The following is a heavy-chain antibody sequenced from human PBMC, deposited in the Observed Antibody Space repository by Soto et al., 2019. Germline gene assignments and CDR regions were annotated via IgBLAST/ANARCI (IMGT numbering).Heavy chain of an antibody. V-gene: IGHV4-59*01. CDR1: GASMSEYF. Sequence: PSEPLSLTCTVSGASMSEYFWSWIRHSPGKGLEWIGYIYYLGSTDYNPSLKSRVTISVDTSKRQFSLRLTSVTAADTAVYYCARDGYDGSGSPYPAFWGPGTQVTVSS. CDR3: ARDGYDGSGSPYPAF. D-gene: IGHD3-10*01. CDR2: IYYLGST. J-gene: IGHJ4*02.